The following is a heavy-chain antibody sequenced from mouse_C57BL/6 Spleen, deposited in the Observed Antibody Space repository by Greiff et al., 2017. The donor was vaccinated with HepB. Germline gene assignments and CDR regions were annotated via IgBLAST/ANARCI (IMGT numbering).Heavy chain of an antibody. D-gene: IGHD2-4*01. CDR1: GYTFTSYW. Sequence: VKLQQPGAELVKPGASVKMSCKASGYTFTSYWITWVKQRPGQGLEWIGDIYPGSGSTNYNEKFKSKATLTVDTSSSTAYMQLSSLTSEDSAVYYCARYDYDGAWFAYWGQGTLVTVSA. CDR2: IYPGSGST. CDR3: ARYDYDGAWFAY. J-gene: IGHJ3*01. V-gene: IGHV1-55*01.